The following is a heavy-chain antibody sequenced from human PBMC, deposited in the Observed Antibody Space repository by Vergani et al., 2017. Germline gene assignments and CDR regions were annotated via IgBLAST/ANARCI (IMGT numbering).Heavy chain of an antibody. J-gene: IGHJ4*02. CDR1: GYTFTSYD. V-gene: IGHV1-8*01. D-gene: IGHD3-16*02. CDR3: ARGQRLITVGGVIESDGGNRDDY. Sequence: QVQLVQSGAEVKKPGASVKVSCKASGYTFTSYDINWVRQATGQGLEWMGWMNPNSGNTGYAQKFQGRVTMTRNTSISTAYMELSSLRSEDTAVYYCARGQRLITVGGVIESDGGNRDDYWGQGTLVTVSS. CDR2: MNPNSGNT.